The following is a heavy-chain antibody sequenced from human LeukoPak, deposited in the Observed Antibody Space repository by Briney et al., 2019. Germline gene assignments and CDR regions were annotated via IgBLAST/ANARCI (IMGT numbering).Heavy chain of an antibody. Sequence: ASVKVSCKASGGTFSSYAISWVRQAPGQGLEWMGRIIPIFGTANYAQKFQGRVTITTDESTSTAYMELSSLRSEDTAVYYCATGYSCGPYYFDYWGQGTLVTVSS. J-gene: IGHJ4*02. D-gene: IGHD6-19*01. CDR3: ATGYSCGPYYFDY. CDR1: GGTFSSYA. CDR2: IIPIFGTA. V-gene: IGHV1-69*05.